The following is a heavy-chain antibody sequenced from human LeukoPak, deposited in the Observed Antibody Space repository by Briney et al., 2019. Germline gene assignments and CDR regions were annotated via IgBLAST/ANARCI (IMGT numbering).Heavy chain of an antibody. CDR1: GGSISSYY. D-gene: IGHD4/OR15-4a*01. CDR3: ARMGAIAGASANPDH. J-gene: IGHJ4*02. CDR2: IYYSGST. Sequence: SETLSLTCTVSGGSISSYYWSWIRQPPGKGLEWIGYIYYSGSTNYNPSLKSRVTISVDTSKNQFSLKVSSVTAADTAVYYCARMGAIAGASANPDHWGQGTLVTVSS. V-gene: IGHV4-59*01.